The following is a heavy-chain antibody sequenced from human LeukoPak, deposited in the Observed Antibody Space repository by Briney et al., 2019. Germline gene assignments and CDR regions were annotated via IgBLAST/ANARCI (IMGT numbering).Heavy chain of an antibody. V-gene: IGHV3-23*01. Sequence: PGGSLRLSCAASGFTFRSYAIYWVRQAPGQGLEWVSAITSAGAPRYADSVKGRFTISRDNSKNTLYLQMNSLRAEDTAQYFCARDPNGDYIGAFEFWGQGTGVTVSS. CDR1: GFTFRSYA. J-gene: IGHJ3*01. D-gene: IGHD4-17*01. CDR3: ARDPNGDYIGAFEF. CDR2: ITSAGAP.